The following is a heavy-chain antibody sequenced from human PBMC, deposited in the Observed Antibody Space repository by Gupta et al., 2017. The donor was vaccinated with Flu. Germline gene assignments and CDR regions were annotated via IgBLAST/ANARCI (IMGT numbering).Heavy chain of an antibody. V-gene: IGHV4-61*02. CDR3: AREALGVWFGEPTPDY. J-gene: IGHJ4*02. CDR1: GGSISSGSYY. Sequence: QVQLQESGPGLVKPSQTLSLTCTVSGGSISSGSYYWSWIRQPAGKGLEWIGRIYTSGSTNYNPSLKSRVTISVDTSKNQFSLKLSSVTAADTAVYYCAREALGVWFGEPTPDYWGQGTLVTVSS. D-gene: IGHD3-10*01. CDR2: IYTSGST.